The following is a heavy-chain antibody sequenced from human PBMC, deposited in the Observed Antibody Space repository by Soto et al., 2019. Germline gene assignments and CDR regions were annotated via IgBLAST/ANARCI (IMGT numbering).Heavy chain of an antibody. V-gene: IGHV1-3*01. CDR3: ARTAITMIVPMAEFDI. CDR1: GYPFTSYA. D-gene: IGHD3-22*01. CDR2: INAGNGNT. J-gene: IGHJ3*02. Sequence: GASVKVSCKASGYPFTSYAMHWVRQAPGQRLEWMGWINAGNGNTKYSQKFQGRVTITRDTSASTAYMELSSLRSEDTAVYYCARTAITMIVPMAEFDIWGQGTMVTVSS.